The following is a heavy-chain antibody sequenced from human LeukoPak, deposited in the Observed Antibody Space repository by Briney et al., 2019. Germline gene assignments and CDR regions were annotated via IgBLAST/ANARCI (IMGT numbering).Heavy chain of an antibody. CDR1: GFTFSNYW. Sequence: GGSLRLSCATSGFTFSNYWMSWVCQAPGKGLEWVAFVRYDESTKFYADSVKGRFTISRDNSKTTLYLQMNSLRAEDTAVYYCAKDVPAAYFDYWGQGTLVTVSS. V-gene: IGHV3-30*02. CDR2: VRYDESTK. CDR3: AKDVPAAYFDY. D-gene: IGHD2-2*01. J-gene: IGHJ4*02.